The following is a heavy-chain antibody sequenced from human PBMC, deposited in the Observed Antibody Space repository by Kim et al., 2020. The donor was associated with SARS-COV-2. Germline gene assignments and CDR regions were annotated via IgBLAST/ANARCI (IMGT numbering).Heavy chain of an antibody. CDR1: GGSISSSNHY. V-gene: IGHV4-39*01. CDR2: IYYSGST. CDR3: ARKTDSSGSNALDI. D-gene: IGHD3-22*01. Sequence: SETLSLTCTVSGGSISSSNHYWGWIRQPPGKGLEWIGNIYYSGSTYYNPSLKSRGTISVDTSKNQFSLKLSSVTAADTAVYYCARKTDSSGSNALDIWGQGTMVTVSS. J-gene: IGHJ3*02.